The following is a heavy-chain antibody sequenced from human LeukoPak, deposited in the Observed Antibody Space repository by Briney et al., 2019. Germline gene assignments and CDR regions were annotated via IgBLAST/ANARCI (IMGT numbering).Heavy chain of an antibody. CDR2: ISSSSSHI. CDR3: AREDTVAGSSSLGY. V-gene: IGHV3-21*01. D-gene: IGHD6-6*01. Sequence: GGSLRLSCAASGFTFSSHSMNWVRQAPGKGLESVSSISSSSSHIYYADSVKGRFTISRDNAKNSLYLQMNSLRAEDTAVYYCAREDTVAGSSSLGYWGQGTLVTVSS. CDR1: GFTFSSHS. J-gene: IGHJ4*02.